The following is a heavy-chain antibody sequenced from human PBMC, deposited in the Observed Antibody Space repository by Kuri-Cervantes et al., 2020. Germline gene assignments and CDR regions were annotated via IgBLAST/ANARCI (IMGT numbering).Heavy chain of an antibody. CDR3: ARDLRSIMITFGGVIAFPDY. CDR2: ISAYNGNT. D-gene: IGHD3-16*02. J-gene: IGHJ4*02. V-gene: IGHV1-18*01. CDR1: GHTFTSYG. Sequence: ASVKVSCKASGHTFTSYGISWVRQAPGQGLEWMGWISAYNGNTNYAQKLQGRVTMTTDTSTSTAYMELRSLRSDDTAVYYCARDLRSIMITFGGVIAFPDYWGQGTLVTVSS.